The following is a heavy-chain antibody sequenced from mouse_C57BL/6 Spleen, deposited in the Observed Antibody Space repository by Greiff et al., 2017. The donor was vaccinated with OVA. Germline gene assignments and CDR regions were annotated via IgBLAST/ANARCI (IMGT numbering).Heavy chain of an antibody. J-gene: IGHJ4*01. CDR3: ARTGTDAMDY. D-gene: IGHD4-1*01. CDR1: GYTFTSYW. CDR2: IDPSDSYT. V-gene: IGHV1-69*01. Sequence: VQLQQPGAELVMPGASVKLSCKASGYTFTSYWMHWVKQRPGQGLEWIGEIDPSDSYTNYNQKFTGKSTLTVDKSSSTAYMQLSSLTSEDSAVYCCARTGTDAMDYWGQGTSVTVSS.